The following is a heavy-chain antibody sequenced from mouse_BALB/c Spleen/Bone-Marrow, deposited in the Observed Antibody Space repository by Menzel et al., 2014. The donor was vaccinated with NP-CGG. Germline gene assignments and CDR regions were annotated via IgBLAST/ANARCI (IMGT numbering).Heavy chain of an antibody. CDR1: GFNIKDTY. J-gene: IGHJ2*01. V-gene: IGHV14-3*02. Sequence: EVQLQHSGAELVKPGASVTLSCTASGFNIKDTYMHWVKQRPEQGLEWIGRIDPANGNTKYDPKFQGKATITADTSSNTAYLQLSSLTSEDTAVYYCASYVYGYYFDYWGQGTTLKVSA. CDR3: ASYVYGYYFDY. CDR2: IDPANGNT. D-gene: IGHD2-2*01.